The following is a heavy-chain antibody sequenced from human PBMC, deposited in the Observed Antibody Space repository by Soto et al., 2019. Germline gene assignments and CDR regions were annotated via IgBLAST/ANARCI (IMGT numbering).Heavy chain of an antibody. J-gene: IGHJ3*02. Sequence: SVKVSCKASGGTFSSYTISWVRQAPGQGLEWMGRIIPILGIANYAQKFQGRVTITADKSTSTAYMELSSLRSEDTAVYYCASSGTFGGVIALCAFDIWGQGTMVTVSS. V-gene: IGHV1-69*02. D-gene: IGHD3-16*02. CDR1: GGTFSSYT. CDR3: ASSGTFGGVIALCAFDI. CDR2: IIPILGIA.